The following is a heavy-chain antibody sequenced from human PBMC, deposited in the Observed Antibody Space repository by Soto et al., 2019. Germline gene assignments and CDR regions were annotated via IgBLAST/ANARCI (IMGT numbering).Heavy chain of an antibody. CDR1: ADTFNSYS. CDR3: ARSLEGTTVTNWFDP. CDR2: ITPVFGTA. J-gene: IGHJ5*02. Sequence: QVQLVQSGAEVKQPGSSVKVSCKASADTFNSYSLSWLRQAPGQRLEWMGGITPVFGTADYAQSFEGRLTITEDDSTSTVYMELRSLRSDDRAVYYCARSLEGTTVTNWFDPWGQGALVTVSS. V-gene: IGHV1-69*01. D-gene: IGHD4-17*01.